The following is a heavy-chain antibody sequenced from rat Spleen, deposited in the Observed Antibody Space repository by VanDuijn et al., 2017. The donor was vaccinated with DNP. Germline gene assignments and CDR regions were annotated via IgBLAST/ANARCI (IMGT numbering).Heavy chain of an antibody. J-gene: IGHJ2*01. CDR2: ISYFGDNT. D-gene: IGHD1-3*01. CDR1: GFTFSDYY. V-gene: IGHV5-25*01. Sequence: EVQLVESGGGLVQPGRSLKVSCAASGFTFSDYYMAWVRQAPTKGLELVAYISYFGDNTYSGDSVKGRFTISRDNAKSTLNLQMDSLRSEDTATYFCARHGRVTTVATYWYFDFWGQGVMVTVSS. CDR3: ARHGRVTTVATYWYFDF.